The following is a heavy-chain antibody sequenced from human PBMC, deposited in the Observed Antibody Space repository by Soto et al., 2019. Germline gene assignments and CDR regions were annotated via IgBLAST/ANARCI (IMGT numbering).Heavy chain of an antibody. J-gene: IGHJ6*02. Sequence: SETLSLTCAVYGGSFSGYYWTWIRQPPGTGLEWIGEINHSGSTNYNPSLKSRVTISVDKSKNQFSLKLSSVTAADTAVYYCASPTGYYYYGMDVWGQGTTVTVSS. CDR3: ASPTGYYYYGMDV. V-gene: IGHV4-34*01. CDR1: GGSFSGYY. D-gene: IGHD3-10*01. CDR2: INHSGST.